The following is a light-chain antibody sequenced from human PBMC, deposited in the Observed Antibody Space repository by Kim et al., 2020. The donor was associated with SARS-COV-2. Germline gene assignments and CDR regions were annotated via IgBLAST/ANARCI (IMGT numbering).Light chain of an antibody. CDR1: QSVGTY. V-gene: IGKV3-11*01. CDR3: QHRSNWPIT. Sequence: LSPGGRASVTCRASQSVGTYLAWYQQKPGQAPRLIMYDASNRATGIPARFSGSGSGTDFTLNISSLEPEDFAVYYCQHRSNWPITYGQGTRLEIK. CDR2: DAS. J-gene: IGKJ5*01.